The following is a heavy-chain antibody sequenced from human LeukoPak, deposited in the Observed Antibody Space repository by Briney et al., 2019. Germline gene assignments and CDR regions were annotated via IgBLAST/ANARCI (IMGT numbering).Heavy chain of an antibody. J-gene: IGHJ5*02. CDR2: IYYIGST. V-gene: IGHV4-31*03. D-gene: IGHD3-9*01. Sequence: PSQTLSLTCTVSGFSISSGGYYWRWIRQHPGKGLEWIGYIYYIGSTYDHPSLKSRVTISLDTSKHQFSLKLSSVTAADTAVYSCARVNGYPHHNGFDPWGQGTLVTVSS. CDR3: ARVNGYPHHNGFDP. CDR1: GFSISSGGYY.